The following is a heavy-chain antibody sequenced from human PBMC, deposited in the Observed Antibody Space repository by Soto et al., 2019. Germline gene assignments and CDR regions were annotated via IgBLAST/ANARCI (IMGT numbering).Heavy chain of an antibody. CDR3: ARLEYSSSAGGWY. Sequence: GGSLRLSCASSGFTFISYSMNWVRQAPGKGLEWVSSISSSSSYIYYADSVKGRFTISRDNAKNSLYLQMNSLRAEDTAVYYCARLEYSSSAGGWYWGQGTLVTVSS. CDR1: GFTFISYS. CDR2: ISSSSSYI. J-gene: IGHJ4*02. D-gene: IGHD6-6*01. V-gene: IGHV3-21*01.